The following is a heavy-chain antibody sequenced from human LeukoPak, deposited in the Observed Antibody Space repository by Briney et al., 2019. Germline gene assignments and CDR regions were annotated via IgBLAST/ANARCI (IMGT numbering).Heavy chain of an antibody. CDR2: IIPIFGTA. CDR1: GGTFSSYA. J-gene: IGHJ4*02. V-gene: IGHV1-69*05. Sequence: GASVKVSCKASGGTFSSYAISWVRQAPGQGLEWMGGIIPIFGTANYAQKFQGRVTITTDESTSTAYMELSSLRSEDTAVYYCANTTTMRNWDYFDYWGQGTLVTVSS. CDR3: ANTTTMRNWDYFDY. D-gene: IGHD3-22*01.